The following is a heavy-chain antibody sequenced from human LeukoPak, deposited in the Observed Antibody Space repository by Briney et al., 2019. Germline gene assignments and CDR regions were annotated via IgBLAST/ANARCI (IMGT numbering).Heavy chain of an antibody. J-gene: IGHJ6*02. CDR2: LYYSGTT. CDR3: ARDRGRAIAAAGKASLFYYGMDV. CDR1: SGSISSYY. Sequence: SENLSLNCTVSSGSISSYYRSWIRQPPGQGREWIGYLYYSGTTNYNPSLKSRVTISVATSNTQFSLALSSVTAADTAVYYCARDRGRAIAAAGKASLFYYGMDVWGQGTTVTVSS. D-gene: IGHD6-13*01. V-gene: IGHV4-59*01.